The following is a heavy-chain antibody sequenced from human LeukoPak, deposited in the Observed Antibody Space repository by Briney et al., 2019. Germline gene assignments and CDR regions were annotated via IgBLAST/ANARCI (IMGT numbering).Heavy chain of an antibody. CDR3: TGEMAGTIVVY. Sequence: PSETLSLTCTVSGGSIGRSSYYWGWIRQPPGKGLEWIGSIYYSGSTFYNPSLKSRVTVSVDTSKNQFSLRLSSVTAADTAVYYCTGEMAGTIVVYWGQGTLVTVSS. V-gene: IGHV4-39*07. J-gene: IGHJ4*02. D-gene: IGHD1-7*01. CDR2: IYYSGST. CDR1: GGSIGRSSYY.